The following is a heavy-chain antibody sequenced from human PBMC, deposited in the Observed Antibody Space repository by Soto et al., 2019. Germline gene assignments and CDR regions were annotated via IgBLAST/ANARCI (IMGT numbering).Heavy chain of an antibody. CDR1: GFTFSSYA. D-gene: IGHD2-15*01. Sequence: DVQLLESGGGLVQPEGSLRLSCAASGFTFSSYAMGWVRQGPGKGLEWVAGVSIGGSTHYADSVRVRFTISRDNSKNTLSLQMNSLTAEDTAVYFCAKRRGAGGHFDYWGQGALVTVSS. V-gene: IGHV3-23*01. CDR3: AKRRGAGGHFDY. J-gene: IGHJ4*02. CDR2: VSIGGST.